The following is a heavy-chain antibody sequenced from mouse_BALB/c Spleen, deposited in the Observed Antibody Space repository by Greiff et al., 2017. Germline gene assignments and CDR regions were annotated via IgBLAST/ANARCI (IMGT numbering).Heavy chain of an antibody. CDR3: ARRDYGYDDAMDY. D-gene: IGHD2-2*01. V-gene: IGHV5-6*02. CDR1: GFTFSSYG. CDR2: ISSGGSYT. Sequence: EVKLVESGGDLVKPGGSLKLSCAASGFTFSSYGMSWVRQTPDKRLEWVATISSGGSYTYYPDSVKGRFTISRDNAKNTLYLQMSSLKSEDTAMYYCARRDYGYDDAMDYWGQGTSVTVSS. J-gene: IGHJ4*01.